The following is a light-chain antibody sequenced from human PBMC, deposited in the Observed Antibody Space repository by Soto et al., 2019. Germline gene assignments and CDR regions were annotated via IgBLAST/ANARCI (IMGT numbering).Light chain of an antibody. CDR3: RSYTSSDTLDV. V-gene: IGLV2-14*03. CDR1: SCDVGGYNF. Sequence: QSALTQPASVSGSPGQSITISCTGTSCDVGGYNFVSWYQQHPGKAPRLMIYDVSNRPSGVSNRFSGSKSGNTASLTISALQAEDEADYYCRSYTSSDTLDVFGTGTKVTVL. J-gene: IGLJ1*01. CDR2: DVS.